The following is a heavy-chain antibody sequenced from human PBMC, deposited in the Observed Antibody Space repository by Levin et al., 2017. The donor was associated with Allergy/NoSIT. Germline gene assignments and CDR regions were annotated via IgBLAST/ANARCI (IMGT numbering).Heavy chain of an antibody. CDR1: GYTFTGYY. CDR3: VSWKDCSGGSCYAVTGDY. V-gene: IGHV1-2*02. Sequence: VASVKVSCKASGYTFTGYYMHWVRQAPGQGLEWMGWINPNSGGTNYAQKFQGRVTMTRDTSISTAYMELSRLRSDDTAVYYCVSWKDCSGGSCYAVTGDYWGQGTLVTVSS. CDR2: INPNSGGT. D-gene: IGHD2-15*01. J-gene: IGHJ4*02.